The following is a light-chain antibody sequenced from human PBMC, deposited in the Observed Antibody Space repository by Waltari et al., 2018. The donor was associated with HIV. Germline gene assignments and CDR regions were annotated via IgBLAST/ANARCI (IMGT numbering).Light chain of an antibody. V-gene: IGKV3D-15*01. J-gene: IGKJ3*01. Sequence: ETVMTQSPVTLSVPPGDRVTLSCRASQTVNSNLAWYQQKRGQAPRLLFYDASTRATGTPARFSGSGSGTEFTLTVSSLQPEDFAVYYCQQYDNWLGTFGPGTKV. CDR3: QQYDNWLGT. CDR1: QTVNSN. CDR2: DAS.